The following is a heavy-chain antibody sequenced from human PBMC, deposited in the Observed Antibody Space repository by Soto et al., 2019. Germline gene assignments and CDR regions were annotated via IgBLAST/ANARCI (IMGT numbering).Heavy chain of an antibody. Sequence: EVQLVESGGGLVKPGRSLRLSCTASGFTFGDYAMSWFRQAPGKGLEWVGFIRSKAYGGTTEYAASVKGRFTISRDDSKSIAYLQMNSLKTEDTAVYYCTRVVPEYSGSYYLVWGYWGQGTLVTVSS. V-gene: IGHV3-49*05. J-gene: IGHJ4*02. CDR1: GFTFGDYA. CDR3: TRVVPEYSGSYYLVWGY. D-gene: IGHD1-26*01. CDR2: IRSKAYGGTT.